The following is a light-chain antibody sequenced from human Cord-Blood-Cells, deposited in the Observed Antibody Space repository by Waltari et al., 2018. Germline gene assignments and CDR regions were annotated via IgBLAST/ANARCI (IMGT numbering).Light chain of an antibody. V-gene: IGKV1-39*01. J-gene: IGKJ2*01. CDR3: QQSYSTPYT. CDR1: QRISSY. Sequence: DIQLTPHPSSSPASAGGNITTTCRASQRISSYLNWYQQKPGKAPKLLIYAASSLQSGVPSRFSGSGSGTDFTLTISSLQPEDFATYYCQQSYSTPYTFGQGTKLEIK. CDR2: AAS.